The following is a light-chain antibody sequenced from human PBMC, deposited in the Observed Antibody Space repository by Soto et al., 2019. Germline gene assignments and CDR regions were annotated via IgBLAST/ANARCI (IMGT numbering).Light chain of an antibody. Sequence: EIVLTQSPGTLSLSPGERATVSCRSSQSVSSSYLAWNQQKPGQAPRLXIYGASSRATGIPDRFSGSGSGTDFTLTISRLEPEDFAVYYCQQYGSSPRTFGQGTKVDIK. CDR3: QQYGSSPRT. CDR2: GAS. V-gene: IGKV3-20*01. J-gene: IGKJ1*01. CDR1: QSVSSSY.